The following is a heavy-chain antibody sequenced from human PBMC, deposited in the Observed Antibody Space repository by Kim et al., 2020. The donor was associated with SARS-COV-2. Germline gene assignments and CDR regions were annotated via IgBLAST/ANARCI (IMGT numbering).Heavy chain of an antibody. CDR2: IWYDGSNK. CDR3: AREFVGATMGHDAFDI. CDR1: GFTFSSYG. V-gene: IGHV3-33*01. Sequence: GGSLRLSCAASGFTFSSYGMHWVRQAPGKGLEWVAVIWYDGSNKYYADSVKGRFTISRDNSKNTLYLQMNSLRAEDTAVYYCAREFVGATMGHDAFDIWGQGTMVTVSS. D-gene: IGHD1-26*01. J-gene: IGHJ3*02.